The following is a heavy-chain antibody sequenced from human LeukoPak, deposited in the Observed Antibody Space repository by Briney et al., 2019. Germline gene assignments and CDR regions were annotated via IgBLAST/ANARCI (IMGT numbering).Heavy chain of an antibody. CDR1: GYSISSGYY. D-gene: IGHD4-11*01. CDR3: ARHDYSNPYFDY. J-gene: IGHJ4*02. Sequence: SETLSLTRAVSGYSISSGYYWGWIRQPPGKGLEWIGSIYHSGSTYYNPSLKSRVTISVDTSKNQFSLKLSSVTAADTAVYYCARHDYSNPYFDYWGQGTLVTVSS. CDR2: IYHSGST. V-gene: IGHV4-38-2*01.